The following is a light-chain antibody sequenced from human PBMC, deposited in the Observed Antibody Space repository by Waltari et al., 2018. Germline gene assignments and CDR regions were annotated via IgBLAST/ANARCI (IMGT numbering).Light chain of an antibody. Sequence: QSVLTQPPSPSGTPGQTVTIPCSGSSSNLGSNTVNWYQQLPGTAPKLLIYSNNQRPSGVPDRFSGSKSGTSASLAISGLQSEDEADYYCAAWDDSLNGPHVVFGGGTKLTVL. CDR3: AAWDDSLNGPHVV. J-gene: IGLJ2*01. CDR2: SNN. CDR1: SSNLGSNT. V-gene: IGLV1-44*01.